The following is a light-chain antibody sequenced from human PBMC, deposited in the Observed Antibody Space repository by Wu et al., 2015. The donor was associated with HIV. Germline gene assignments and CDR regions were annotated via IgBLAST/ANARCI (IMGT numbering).Light chain of an antibody. CDR1: QSVRKY. J-gene: IGKJ1*01. V-gene: IGKV1-39*01. Sequence: DIQMTQSPSSLSASVGDRVTITCRASQSVRKYVNWFQQKPGKVPKLLIYDASTLRTGVPSRFSGSGSGTEFTLTISSVQSEDFAVYYCQQYNGWSGWTFGQGTKVEI. CDR3: QQYNGWSGWT. CDR2: DAS.